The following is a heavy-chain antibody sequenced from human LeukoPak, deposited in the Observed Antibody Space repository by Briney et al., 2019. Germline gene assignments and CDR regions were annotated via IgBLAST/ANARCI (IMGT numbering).Heavy chain of an antibody. CDR1: GFTFSSYE. CDR2: ISSSGSTI. D-gene: IGHD3-22*01. V-gene: IGHV3-48*03. J-gene: IGHJ4*02. CDR3: ARSPYSSGYSDY. Sequence: GGSLRLSCAASGFTFSSYEMNWVRQAPGKGLEWVSYISSSGSTIYYADSAKGRFTISRDNAKNSLYLQMNSLRAEDTAVYYCARSPYSSGYSDYWGQGTLVTVSS.